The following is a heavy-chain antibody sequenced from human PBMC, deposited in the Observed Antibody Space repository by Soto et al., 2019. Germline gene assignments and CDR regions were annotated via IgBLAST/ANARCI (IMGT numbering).Heavy chain of an antibody. D-gene: IGHD6-19*01. V-gene: IGHV4-31*03. J-gene: IGHJ5*02. CDR3: ARAPGIAVAENRFDP. CDR1: GGSISSGGYY. Sequence: SETLSLTCTVSGGSISSGGYYWSWIRQHPGKGLEWIGYIYYSGSTYYNPSLKSRVTISVDTSKNQFSLKLSSVTAADTAVYYCARAPGIAVAENRFDPWGQGTLVTVSS. CDR2: IYYSGST.